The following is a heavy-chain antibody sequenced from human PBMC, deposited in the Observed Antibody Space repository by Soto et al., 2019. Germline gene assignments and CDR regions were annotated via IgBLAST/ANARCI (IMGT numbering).Heavy chain of an antibody. Sequence: QVQLQESGPGLVKPSETLSLTCTVSGGSISGYYWTWIRQPAGKGLEWIGRKHTSGTTNYNPSLKSRVTMSIDTSPNQFSLNLPSVTAADTAVYYCARGGEFYVLDVWGQGTTVPVSS. CDR3: ARGGEFYVLDV. V-gene: IGHV4-4*07. CDR1: GGSISGYY. CDR2: KHTSGTT. D-gene: IGHD3-16*01. J-gene: IGHJ6*02.